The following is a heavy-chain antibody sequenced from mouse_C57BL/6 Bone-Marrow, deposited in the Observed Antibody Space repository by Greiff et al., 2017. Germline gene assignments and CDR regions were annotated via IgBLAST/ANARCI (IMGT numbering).Heavy chain of an antibody. CDR2: IYPRSGNT. D-gene: IGHD1-1*01. CDR3: ARGYYYGSSPYAMDY. CDR1: GYTFTSYG. Sequence: QVQLQQSGAELARPGASVKLSCKASGYTFTSYGISWVKQRTGQGLEWIGEIYPRSGNTYYNEKFKGKDTLTADKSSSTAYMELRSLTSEDSAVYFCARGYYYGSSPYAMDYWGQGTSVTVSS. V-gene: IGHV1-81*01. J-gene: IGHJ4*01.